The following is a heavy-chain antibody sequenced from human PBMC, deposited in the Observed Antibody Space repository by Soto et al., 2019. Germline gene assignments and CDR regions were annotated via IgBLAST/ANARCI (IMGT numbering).Heavy chain of an antibody. Sequence: GGSLRLSCAASGFTFSSYAMHWVRQAPGKGLEWVAVISYDGSNKYYADSVKGRFTISRDNSKNTLYLQMNSLRAEDTAVYYCARVTLGYCSGGSCYHSVLSHGMDVWGQGTTVTVSS. V-gene: IGHV3-30-3*01. CDR3: ARVTLGYCSGGSCYHSVLSHGMDV. CDR1: GFTFSSYA. CDR2: ISYDGSNK. D-gene: IGHD2-15*01. J-gene: IGHJ6*02.